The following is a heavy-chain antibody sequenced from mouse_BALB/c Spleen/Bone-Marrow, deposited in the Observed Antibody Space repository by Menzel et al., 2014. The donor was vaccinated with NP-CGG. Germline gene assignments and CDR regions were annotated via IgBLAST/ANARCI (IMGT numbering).Heavy chain of an antibody. V-gene: IGHV14-3*02. J-gene: IGHJ2*01. CDR3: ARSDY. Sequence: EVQLQQSGAELVKPGASVKLSCTASGFNIKDTYMLWVKQRPKQGLEWIGWIDSANGNTKYDPKFQGKATKTADTSSNTAYLQLSSLTSEDSAGYYCARSDYWGQGTTLTVSS. CDR1: GFNIKDTY. CDR2: IDSANGNT.